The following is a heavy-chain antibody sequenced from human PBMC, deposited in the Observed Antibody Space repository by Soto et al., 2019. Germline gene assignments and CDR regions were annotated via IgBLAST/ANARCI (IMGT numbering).Heavy chain of an antibody. J-gene: IGHJ6*03. V-gene: IGHV4-59*01. CDR2: IYYSVST. CDR3: ARDRISYYYYYMDV. CDR1: GGSISSYY. Sequence: SETLSLTCTVSGGSISSYYWSWIRQPPGKGLEWIGYIYYSVSTNYNPSLKSRVTISVDTSKNQFSLKLSSVTAADTAVYYCARDRISYYYYYMDVWGKGTTVTVSS. D-gene: IGHD3-3*02.